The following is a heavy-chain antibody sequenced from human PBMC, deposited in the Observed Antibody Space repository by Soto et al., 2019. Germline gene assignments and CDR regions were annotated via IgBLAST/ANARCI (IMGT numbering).Heavy chain of an antibody. CDR3: ARHVRGMSGRGAYFDY. CDR1: GGCISSSSYD. D-gene: IGHD3-3*01. CDR2: IYYSGST. J-gene: IGHJ4*02. V-gene: IGHV4-39*01. Sequence: ETLSLSCTVSGGCISSSSYDWGWIRQPPGKGLEWIGSIYYSGSTYYNPSLKSRVTISVDTSKNQFSLKLSSVTSADTAVYYCARHVRGMSGRGAYFDYWGQGTLVTVSS.